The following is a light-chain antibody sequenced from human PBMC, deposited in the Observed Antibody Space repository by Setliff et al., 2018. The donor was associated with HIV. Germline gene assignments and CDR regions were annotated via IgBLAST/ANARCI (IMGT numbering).Light chain of an antibody. Sequence: QSALAQPASVSGSPGQSITISCTGSSRDIGYFNYVSWYQQHPNKAPKLIIYDVNRRPSGVSDRFSGSKSGNTASLSISGLQAEDEPDYYCSSYTTSSILDFGTGTKVTVL. CDR3: SSYTTSSILD. CDR1: SRDIGYFNY. CDR2: DVN. V-gene: IGLV2-14*03. J-gene: IGLJ1*01.